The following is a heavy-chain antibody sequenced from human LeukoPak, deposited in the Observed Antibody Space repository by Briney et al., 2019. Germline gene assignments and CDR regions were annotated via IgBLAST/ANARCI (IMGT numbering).Heavy chain of an antibody. CDR1: GGSISSYY. Sequence: SEALSLTCTVSGGSISSYYWSWIRQPPGKGLEWIGYIYYSGSTNYNPSLKSRVTISVDTSKNQFSLKLSSVTAADTAVYYCARGIESSTSWIDPWGQGTLVTVSS. D-gene: IGHD2-2*01. CDR3: ARGIESSTSWIDP. J-gene: IGHJ5*02. V-gene: IGHV4-59*01. CDR2: IYYSGST.